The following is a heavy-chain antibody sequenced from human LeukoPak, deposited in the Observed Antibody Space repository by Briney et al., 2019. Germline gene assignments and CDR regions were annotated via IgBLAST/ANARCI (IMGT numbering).Heavy chain of an antibody. Sequence: PSETLSLTCAVYGGSFSGYYWSWIRQPPGKGLEWIGEINHSGSTNYNPSLKSRVTISVDTSKNQFSLKLSSVTAADTAVYYCARKVGRYGYGYYYYYYMDVWGKGTTVTVSS. J-gene: IGHJ6*03. V-gene: IGHV4-34*01. CDR3: ARKVGRYGYGYYYYYYMDV. CDR1: GGSFSGYY. CDR2: INHSGST. D-gene: IGHD5-18*01.